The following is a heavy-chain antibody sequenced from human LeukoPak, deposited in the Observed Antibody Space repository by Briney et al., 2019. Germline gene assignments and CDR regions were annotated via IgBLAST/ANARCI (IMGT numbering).Heavy chain of an antibody. J-gene: IGHJ4*02. V-gene: IGHV4-4*07. CDR3: ASGYVWGSYREDY. D-gene: IGHD3-16*02. CDR1: GASISSYY. CDR2: IYTSGST. Sequence: SETLSLTCTVSGASISSYYWSWIRQPAGKGLEWIGRIYTSGSTTYNPSLKSRVTLSLDTSKNQFSLKLTSVTAADTAVYYCASGYVWGSYREDYWGQGTLVTVSS.